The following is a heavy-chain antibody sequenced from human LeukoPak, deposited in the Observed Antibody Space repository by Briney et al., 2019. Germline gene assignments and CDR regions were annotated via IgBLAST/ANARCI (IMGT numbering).Heavy chain of an antibody. Sequence: GASVKVSCKASGYTFTSYYMHWVRQAPGQGLEWMGWISAYNGNTNYAQKLQGRVTMTTDTSTSTAYMELRSLRSDDTAVYYCARNTYYDFWSGYTLGYYYYYMDVWGKGTTVTVSS. CDR2: ISAYNGNT. CDR1: GYTFTSYY. CDR3: ARNTYYDFWSGYTLGYYYYYMDV. J-gene: IGHJ6*03. D-gene: IGHD3-3*01. V-gene: IGHV1-18*04.